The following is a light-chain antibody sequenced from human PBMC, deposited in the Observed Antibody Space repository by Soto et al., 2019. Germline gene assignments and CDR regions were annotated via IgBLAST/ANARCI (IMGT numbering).Light chain of an antibody. CDR1: SSDVGGYNY. CDR2: DVS. J-gene: IGLJ1*01. V-gene: IGLV2-14*01. CDR3: SSYTSSNTLV. Sequence: QSVLTQPASVSGSPGQSITISCTGTSSDVGGYNYVSWYQQHPGKAPKFMIYDVSNRPSGVSNRFSGSKSGNTASLTISGLQDDDEADYYCSSYTSSNTLVFGTATKVTVL.